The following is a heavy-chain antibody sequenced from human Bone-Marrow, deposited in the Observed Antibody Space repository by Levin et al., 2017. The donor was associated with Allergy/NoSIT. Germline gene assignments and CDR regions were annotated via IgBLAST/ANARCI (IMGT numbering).Heavy chain of an antibody. D-gene: IGHD2-21*01. CDR1: GFTFTHHP. J-gene: IGHJ6*02. V-gene: IGHV3-30-3*01. CDR3: ARVGPFDGSVISANEFPRIPSFGPETLHHYGMDV. CDR2: TSVDGTDN. Sequence: GGSLRLSCAASGFTFTHHPMHWVRQAPGKGLEWVAVTSVDGTDNHYADSVRGRFTISRDNFKNVVSLQMNSLRPEDTAVYYCARVGPFDGSVISANEFPRIPSFGPETLHHYGMDVWGQGTTVTVSS.